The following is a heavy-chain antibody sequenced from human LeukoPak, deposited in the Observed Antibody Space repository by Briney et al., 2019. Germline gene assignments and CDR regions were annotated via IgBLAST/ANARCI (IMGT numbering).Heavy chain of an antibody. D-gene: IGHD3-10*01. CDR3: AKDRELWFGESPFDY. CDR2: IRYDGSNK. CDR1: GFTFSSYG. J-gene: IGHJ4*02. V-gene: IGHV3-30*02. Sequence: PGGSLRLSCAASGFTFSSYGMHWVRQAPGKGLEWVAFIRYDGSNKYYADSVKGRFTISRDNSKNTLYLQMNSLRAEDTAVYYCAKDRELWFGESPFDYWGQGTLVTVSS.